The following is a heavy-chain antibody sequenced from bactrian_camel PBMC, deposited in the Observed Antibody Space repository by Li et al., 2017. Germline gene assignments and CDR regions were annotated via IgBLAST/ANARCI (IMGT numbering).Heavy chain of an antibody. CDR3: TIASACSRLMTGW. V-gene: IGHV3S26*01. Sequence: HVQLVESGGGSVQAGGSLRLSCLVSGFTYSSYCMGWFRQTPGKEREGVAHIDNDGRTRYTDSVKGRFTISQDRAKNTLYLQMNSLKPEDTDMYYCTIASACSRLMTGWWGQGTQVTVS. CDR2: IDNDGRT. CDR1: GFTYSSYC. J-gene: IGHJ6*01. D-gene: IGHD1*01.